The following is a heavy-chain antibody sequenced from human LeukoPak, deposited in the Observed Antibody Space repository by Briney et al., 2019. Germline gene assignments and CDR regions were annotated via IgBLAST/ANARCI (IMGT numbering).Heavy chain of an antibody. CDR2: INNRGTT. CDR1: GGSLSPHY. D-gene: IGHD5-12*01. V-gene: IGHV4-34*01. CDR3: ARVPLWWLTPFDF. Sequence: SETLSLTCAVSGGSLSPHYWSWIRRPLGKGPEWIGEINNRGTTNYSPSLRGRATISVDTSKNQFPLRLTSVTAADTAIYYCARVPLWWLTPFDFWGQGTLATVSS. J-gene: IGHJ4*02.